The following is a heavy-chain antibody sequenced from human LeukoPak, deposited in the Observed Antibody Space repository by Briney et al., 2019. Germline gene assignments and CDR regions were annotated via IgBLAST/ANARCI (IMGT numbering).Heavy chain of an antibody. CDR3: AKGWMFGDLLNC. CDR2: ISGSGGST. CDR1: GFTFSSYA. J-gene: IGHJ4*02. V-gene: IGHV3-23*01. D-gene: IGHD3-10*02. Sequence: SLSLSRAASGFTFSSYAMSWVRQAPGGGRAGVSSISGSGGSTYYADSVRGRFTISRDSSKNTLFLQMNSLRAEDSAVYYCAKGWMFGDLLNCWGQGALVTVSS.